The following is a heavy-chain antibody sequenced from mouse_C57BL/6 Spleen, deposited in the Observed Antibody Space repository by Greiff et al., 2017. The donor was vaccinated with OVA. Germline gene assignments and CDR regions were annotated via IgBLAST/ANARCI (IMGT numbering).Heavy chain of an antibody. V-gene: IGHV1-82*01. Sequence: QVQLKQSGPELVKPGASVKISCKASGYAFSSSWMNWVKQRPGKGLEWIGRIYPGDGDTNYNGKFKGKATLTADKSSSTAYMQLSSLTSEDSAVYFCARRATEYAMDYWGQGTSVTVSS. J-gene: IGHJ4*01. D-gene: IGHD3-1*01. CDR3: ARRATEYAMDY. CDR1: GYAFSSSW. CDR2: IYPGDGDT.